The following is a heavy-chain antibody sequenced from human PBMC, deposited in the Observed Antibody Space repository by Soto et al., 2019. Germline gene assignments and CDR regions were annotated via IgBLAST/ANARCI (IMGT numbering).Heavy chain of an antibody. D-gene: IGHD7-27*01. CDR3: ARRTLGSAIGIGNY. Sequence: QIQLVQSGAEVKVPGASVKVSCRASGYIFNNYGITWVRQAPGQGLEWMGFITADNGDTKFAEKLQGRVSMTTDTSTNTAYMELRNLRSDDTALYYCARRTLGSAIGIGNYWGQGTLVTVSS. V-gene: IGHV1-18*01. CDR2: ITADNGDT. CDR1: GYIFNNYG. J-gene: IGHJ4*02.